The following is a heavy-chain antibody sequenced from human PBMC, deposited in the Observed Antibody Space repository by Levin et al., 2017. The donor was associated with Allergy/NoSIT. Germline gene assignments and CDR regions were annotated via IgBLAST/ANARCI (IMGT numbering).Heavy chain of an antibody. CDR3: AKGGDQCSGGTCTVAGNNCFDP. CDR2: IHYSGTT. D-gene: IGHD2-15*01. Sequence: ASETLSLTCTVSGDSISGRSPFWGWVRQPPGKGLEWIASIHYSGTTYYNPSLKSRVTISADTSRTQFSLEVKSVTPADTAVYYCAKGGDQCSGGTCTVAGNNCFDPWGQGILVTVSS. J-gene: IGHJ5*02. CDR1: GDSISGRSPF. V-gene: IGHV4-39*07.